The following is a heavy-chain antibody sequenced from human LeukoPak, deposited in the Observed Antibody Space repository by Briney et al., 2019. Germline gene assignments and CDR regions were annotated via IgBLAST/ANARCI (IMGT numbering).Heavy chain of an antibody. Sequence: ASVKVSCKASGGTFSSYAISWVRQAPGQGLEWMGRIIPIFGTANYAQKFQGRVTITTDESTSTAYMELSSLRSEDTAVYYCARALGYCSSTSCYEADYYYYYYMDVWGKGTTVTVSS. CDR3: ARALGYCSSTSCYEADYYYYYYMDV. CDR2: IIPIFGTA. CDR1: GGTFSSYA. D-gene: IGHD2-2*01. V-gene: IGHV1-69*05. J-gene: IGHJ6*03.